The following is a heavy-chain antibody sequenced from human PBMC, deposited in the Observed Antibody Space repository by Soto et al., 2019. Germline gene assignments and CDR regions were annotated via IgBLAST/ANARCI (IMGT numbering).Heavy chain of an antibody. Sequence: VASVKVSCKASGYTFTSYGITWVRQAPGQGLEWMGWISAHNGNTNYAQKLQGRVTMTTDTSTSTVYMELRSLGSDDTAVYYCARIDWLSAWFDPWGQGTLVTVSS. J-gene: IGHJ5*02. CDR2: ISAHNGNT. V-gene: IGHV1-18*01. CDR1: GYTFTSYG. D-gene: IGHD3-9*01. CDR3: ARIDWLSAWFDP.